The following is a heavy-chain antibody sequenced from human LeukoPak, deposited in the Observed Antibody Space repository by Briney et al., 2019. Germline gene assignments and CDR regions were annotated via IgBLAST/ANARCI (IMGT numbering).Heavy chain of an antibody. V-gene: IGHV4-34*01. CDR2: INHSGST. J-gene: IGHJ5*02. CDR1: GGSFSGYY. CDR3: ARVFTMVRGDKFDP. Sequence: SETLSLTCAVYGGSFSGYYWSWIRQPPGKGLEWIGEINHSGSTNYNPSLKSRVAISVDTSKNQFSLKLSSVTAADTAVYYCARVFTMVRGDKFDPWGQGTLVTGSS. D-gene: IGHD3-10*01.